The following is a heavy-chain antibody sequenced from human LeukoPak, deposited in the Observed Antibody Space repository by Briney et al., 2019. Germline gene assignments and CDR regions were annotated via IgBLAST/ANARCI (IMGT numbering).Heavy chain of an antibody. CDR3: ARADYYRFDY. V-gene: IGHV3-21*05. J-gene: IGHJ4*02. CDR1: GFSFSDYS. D-gene: IGHD3-22*01. Sequence: GGSLRLSCAASGFSFSDYSTNWVRQAPGKGLEWVSYITSSGNHIYYADSVKGRFTISRDNAKNSLYLQMNSLRAEDTAVYYCARADYYRFDYWGQGTLVTVSS. CDR2: ITSSGNHI.